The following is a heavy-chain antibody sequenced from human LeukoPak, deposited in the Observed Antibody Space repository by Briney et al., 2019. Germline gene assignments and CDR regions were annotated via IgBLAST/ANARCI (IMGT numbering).Heavy chain of an antibody. CDR2: VAPGDSDT. J-gene: IGHJ3*02. D-gene: IGHD2-2*01. CDR1: GYTFTTYW. V-gene: IGHV5-51*01. CDR3: ARRYCSSTFCHGAFDI. Sequence: GESLKISCKGSGYTFTTYWIGWVRQMPGKGLEWMGIVAPGDSDTRYSPSFQGQDTISADKSIRTAYLQWSSLKASGTAMYYCARRYCSSTFCHGAFDIWGQGTMVTVSS.